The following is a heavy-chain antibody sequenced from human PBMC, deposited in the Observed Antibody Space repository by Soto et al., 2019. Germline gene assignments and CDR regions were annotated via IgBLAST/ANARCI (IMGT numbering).Heavy chain of an antibody. CDR2: IYYSGST. V-gene: IGHV4-61*01. Sequence: PSETLSLTCTVSGGSVSSGSYYWSWIRQPPGKGLEWIGYIYYSGSTNYNPSLKSRVTISVDTSKNQFSLKLSSVTAADTAVYYCARATMVRGVSCGMDVWGQGTTVTVSS. CDR1: GGSVSSGSYY. CDR3: ARATMVRGVSCGMDV. D-gene: IGHD3-10*01. J-gene: IGHJ6*02.